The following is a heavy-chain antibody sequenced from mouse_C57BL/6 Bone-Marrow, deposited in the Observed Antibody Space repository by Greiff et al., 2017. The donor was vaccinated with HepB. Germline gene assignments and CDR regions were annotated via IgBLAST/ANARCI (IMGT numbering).Heavy chain of an antibody. CDR3: ARDPYDGYPYYFDY. V-gene: IGHV5-17*01. J-gene: IGHJ2*01. CDR1: GFTFSDYG. CDR2: ISSGSSTI. D-gene: IGHD2-3*01. Sequence: EVKVVESGGGLVKPGGSLKLSCAASGFTFSDYGMHWVRQAPEKGLEWVAYISSGSSTIYYADTVKGRFTISRDNAKHTLVLQMTSLRSEDTAMYYCARDPYDGYPYYFDYWGQGTTLTVSS.